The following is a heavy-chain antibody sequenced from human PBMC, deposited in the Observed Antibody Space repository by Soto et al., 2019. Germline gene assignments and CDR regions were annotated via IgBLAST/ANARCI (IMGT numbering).Heavy chain of an antibody. V-gene: IGHV4-30-4*01. CDR2: IYYSGST. D-gene: IGHD2-15*01. CDR1: GGSISSGDYY. Sequence: SETLSLTCTVSGGSISSGDYYWSWIRQPPGKGLEWIGYIYYSGSTYYNPSLKSRVTISVDTSKNQFSLKLSSVTAADTAVYYCARVGVVAAPPCYFDYWGQGTLVTVSS. CDR3: ARVGVVAAPPCYFDY. J-gene: IGHJ4*02.